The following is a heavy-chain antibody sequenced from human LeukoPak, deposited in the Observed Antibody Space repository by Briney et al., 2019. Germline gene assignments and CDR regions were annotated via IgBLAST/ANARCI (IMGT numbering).Heavy chain of an antibody. CDR2: ISYDGSNK. V-gene: IGHV3-30-3*01. CDR3: ARGGSFYYFDY. J-gene: IGHJ4*02. Sequence: GGSLRLSCAASGFTFSSYAMHWVRQAPGKGREWVAVISYDGSNKYYADPVKGRFTISRDNSKNTLYLQMNSLRAEDTAVYYCARGGSFYYFDYWGQGTLITVSS. D-gene: IGHD1-26*01. CDR1: GFTFSSYA.